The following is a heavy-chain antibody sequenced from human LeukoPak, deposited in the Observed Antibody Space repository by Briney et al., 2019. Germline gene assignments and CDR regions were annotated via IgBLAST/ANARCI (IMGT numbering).Heavy chain of an antibody. Sequence: GRSLRLSCAASGFTFSRYGMSWVRQAPGKGLEWVSAISGSVGSTYYADSVKGRFTISRDNSKNTLYLQMNSLRAEDTAVYYCAKSTGYCSGGSCYSPVRYDSSGYYYNDAFDIWGQGTMVTVSS. CDR1: GFTFSRYG. J-gene: IGHJ3*02. V-gene: IGHV3-23*01. CDR2: ISGSVGST. CDR3: AKSTGYCSGGSCYSPVRYDSSGYYYNDAFDI. D-gene: IGHD2-15*01.